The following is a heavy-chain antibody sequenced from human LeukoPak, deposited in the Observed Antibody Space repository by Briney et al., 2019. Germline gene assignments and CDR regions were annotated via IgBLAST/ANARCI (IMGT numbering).Heavy chain of an antibody. CDR2: VSGSGDNT. Sequence: GGSLRLSCAASGFTFSSYAMSWVRQAPGKGLEWVSAVSGSGDNTYYADSVKGRFTISRDNSKNTLYLQMNSLRAEDTAVYYCAKPPPEYSGTWYSPPFDYWGQGTLVTVSS. J-gene: IGHJ4*02. V-gene: IGHV3-23*01. CDR1: GFTFSSYA. D-gene: IGHD6-13*01. CDR3: AKPPPEYSGTWYSPPFDY.